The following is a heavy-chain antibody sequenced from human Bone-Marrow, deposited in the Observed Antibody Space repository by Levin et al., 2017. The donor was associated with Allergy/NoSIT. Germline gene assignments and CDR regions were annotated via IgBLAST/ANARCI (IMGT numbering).Heavy chain of an antibody. V-gene: IGHV1-46*01. Sequence: GESLKISCKASGYTFTSYYMHWVRQAPGQGLEWMGIINPSGGSTSYAQKFQGRVTMTRDTSTSTVYMELSSLRSEDTAVYYCARRPQSSSWVDYWGQGTLVTVSS. CDR1: GYTFTSYY. D-gene: IGHD6-13*01. J-gene: IGHJ4*02. CDR3: ARRPQSSSWVDY. CDR2: INPSGGST.